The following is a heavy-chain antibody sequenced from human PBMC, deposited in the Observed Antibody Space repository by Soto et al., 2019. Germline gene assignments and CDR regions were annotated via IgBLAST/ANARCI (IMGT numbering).Heavy chain of an antibody. CDR1: GGSISSGGYS. CDR2: IYHSGST. Sequence: SETLSLTCAVSGGSISSGGYSWSWIRQPPGKGLERIGYIYHSGSTYYNPSLKSRVTISVDRSKNQFSLKLSSVTAADTAVYYCARAMTKVTTFDYWGQGTLVTVSS. D-gene: IGHD4-17*01. CDR3: ARAMTKVTTFDY. V-gene: IGHV4-30-2*01. J-gene: IGHJ4*02.